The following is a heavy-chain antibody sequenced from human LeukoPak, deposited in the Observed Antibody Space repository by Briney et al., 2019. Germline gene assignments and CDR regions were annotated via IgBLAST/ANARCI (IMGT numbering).Heavy chain of an antibody. V-gene: IGHV1-69*13. Sequence: ASVKVSCKASGYTFTSYGISWVRQAPGQGPEWMGGIIPIFGTANYAQKFQGRVTITADESTSTAYMELSSLRSEDTAVYYCARDEGYSYGHLIDYWGQGTLVTVSS. CDR3: ARDEGYSYGHLIDY. D-gene: IGHD5-18*01. CDR2: IIPIFGTA. J-gene: IGHJ4*02. CDR1: GYTFTSYG.